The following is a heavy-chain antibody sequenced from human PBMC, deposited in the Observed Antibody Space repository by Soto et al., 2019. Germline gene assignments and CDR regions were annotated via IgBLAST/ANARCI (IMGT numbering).Heavy chain of an antibody. V-gene: IGHV1-69*12. CDR1: GGTFSSYA. J-gene: IGHJ1*01. CDR2: IIPIFGTA. Sequence: QVQLVQSGAEVKKPGSSVKVSCKASGGTFSSYAISWVRQAPGQGLEWMGGIIPIFGTANYAQKFQGRVTITADESTSTAYMELSSLRSEDTAVYYCARGPADPYCSGGSCLSEYFQHWGQGTLVTVSS. CDR3: ARGPADPYCSGGSCLSEYFQH. D-gene: IGHD2-15*01.